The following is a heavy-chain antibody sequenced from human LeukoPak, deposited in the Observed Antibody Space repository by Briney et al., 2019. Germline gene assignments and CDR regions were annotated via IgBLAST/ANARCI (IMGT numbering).Heavy chain of an antibody. J-gene: IGHJ6*02. D-gene: IGHD2-15*01. CDR3: ARGLIEAFCSGGSCYSGANWYYYYGMDV. Sequence: GGSLRLSCAASGFTVSIYSLNWVRQAPGKGLEWVAYIGRSGDRTTKYADSVKGRFTISRDNAEDSLFLQMNSLRVEDTAVYYCARGLIEAFCSGGSCYSGANWYYYYGMDVWGQGTTVTVSS. CDR2: IGRSGDRTT. CDR1: GFTVSIYS. V-gene: IGHV3-48*04.